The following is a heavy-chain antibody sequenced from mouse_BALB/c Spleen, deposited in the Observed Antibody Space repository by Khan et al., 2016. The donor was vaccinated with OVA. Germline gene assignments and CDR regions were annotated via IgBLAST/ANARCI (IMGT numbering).Heavy chain of an antibody. CDR1: GYSITSDYA. Sequence: EVQLQESGPGLVKPSQSLSLTCTVTGYSITSDYAWNWIRQFPGNKLEWMGYLSSSGRTNYNPALKSRISITRDTSQNQFFLQLNSVTTEDTATYYCARDGSRYNYAMDYWGQGTSVTVSS. J-gene: IGHJ4*01. CDR2: LSSSGRT. CDR3: ARDGSRYNYAMDY. D-gene: IGHD2-3*01. V-gene: IGHV3-2*02.